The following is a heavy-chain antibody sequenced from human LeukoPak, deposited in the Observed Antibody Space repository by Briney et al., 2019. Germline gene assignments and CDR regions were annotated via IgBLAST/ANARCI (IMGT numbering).Heavy chain of an antibody. V-gene: IGHV1-2*02. CDR1: GYTFTRYY. J-gene: IGHJ6*02. CDR2: ITPNSGGT. D-gene: IGHD3-16*02. Sequence: ASLKVSCKASGYTFTRYYMHWVRHAPGQGLEWMGWITPNSGGTNYAQKFQGRVTMNRDTSISTVYMELSRLRSEDTAVYYCARGDDYVSGSYRGETYGMDVWGQGTTVTVSS. CDR3: ARGDDYVSGSYRGETYGMDV.